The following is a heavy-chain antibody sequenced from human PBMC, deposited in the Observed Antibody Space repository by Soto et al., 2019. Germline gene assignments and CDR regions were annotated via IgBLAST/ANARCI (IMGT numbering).Heavy chain of an antibody. V-gene: IGHV2-5*01. Sequence: SGPTLVNPTHTLTLTCSFAGFSLSSSGASVGWIRQPPGKALEWLALIYWNDDKRLNPSLKSGLTVTKDTSKDQVVLTMTNMDPVDTATYYCAHSSTTAIFGVVIPSNWFDPWGQGTLVTVSS. D-gene: IGHD3-3*01. CDR3: AHSSTTAIFGVVIPSNWFDP. CDR1: GFSLSSSGAS. CDR2: IYWNDDK. J-gene: IGHJ5*02.